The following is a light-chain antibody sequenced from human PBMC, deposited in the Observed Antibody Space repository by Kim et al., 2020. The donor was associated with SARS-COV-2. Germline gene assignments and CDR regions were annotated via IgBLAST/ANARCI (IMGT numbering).Light chain of an antibody. Sequence: SYELTQPPSVSVSPGQTASITCSGDKLGDKYACWYQQKPGQSPVLVIYQDSKRPSGIPERFSGSNSGNTATLTISGTQAMDEADYYCQVWDSSTNWVFGGGTQLTVL. CDR2: QDS. CDR1: KLGDKY. CDR3: QVWDSSTNWV. V-gene: IGLV3-1*01. J-gene: IGLJ3*02.